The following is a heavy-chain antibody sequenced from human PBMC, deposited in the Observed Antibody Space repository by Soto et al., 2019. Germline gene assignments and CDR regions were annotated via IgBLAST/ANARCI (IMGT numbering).Heavy chain of an antibody. CDR1: GGSIRPRQ. J-gene: IGHJ3*01. CDR3: ARHDTSGNAGYAPFEV. CDR2: ISYDGGS. Sequence: XETLSLPCTVSGGSIRPRQWSWIRQSPTTGLEWIAYISYDGGSNDNPSLRSRLSISIDTSRNQVFLNMTSVTAADTAVYYCARHDTSGNAGYAPFEVWGQGTAVT. D-gene: IGHD3-9*01. V-gene: IGHV4-59*01.